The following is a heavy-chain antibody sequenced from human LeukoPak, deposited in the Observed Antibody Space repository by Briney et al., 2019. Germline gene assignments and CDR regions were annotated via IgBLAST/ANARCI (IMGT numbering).Heavy chain of an antibody. J-gene: IGHJ3*02. D-gene: IGHD4-17*01. Sequence: ASVKVSCKAPGYTFTSYDINWVRQATGQGLEWMGWTNPNSGNTGYAQKFQGRVTMTRNTSISTAYMELSSLRSEDTAVYYCASAFYGDYGAFDIWGQGTMVTVSS. V-gene: IGHV1-8*01. CDR2: TNPNSGNT. CDR3: ASAFYGDYGAFDI. CDR1: GYTFTSYD.